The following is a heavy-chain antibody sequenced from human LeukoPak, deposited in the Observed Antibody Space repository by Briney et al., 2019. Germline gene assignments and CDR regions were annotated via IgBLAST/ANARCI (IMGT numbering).Heavy chain of an antibody. CDR2: IGYDGTNK. CDR1: GFTFSTFG. Sequence: GGSLRLSCAASGFTFSTFGIHWVRQAPGKGLEWVAFIGYDGTNKYYADSVKGRFTISRDNSKNTLDLQISSLRAEDTAVYYCARGYSSDYWGQGTLVTVSS. V-gene: IGHV3-30*02. D-gene: IGHD6-13*01. CDR3: ARGYSSDY. J-gene: IGHJ4*02.